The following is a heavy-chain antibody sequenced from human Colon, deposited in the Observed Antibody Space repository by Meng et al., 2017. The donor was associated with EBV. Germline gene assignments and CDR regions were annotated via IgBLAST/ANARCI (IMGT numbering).Heavy chain of an antibody. CDR2: IGGSGSHI. Sequence: QVAPGDARGNLAQPGGSLRLSRAASTVTFSDYYMSWIRQAPGKGLQWVSYIGGSGSHIHYADSVKGRFTISRDNSKNTLYLQMNGLTAEDTAIYYCAKRSPVIQGVISYYFDYWGQGTLVTVSS. CDR1: TVTFSDYY. J-gene: IGHJ4*02. D-gene: IGHD3-10*01. V-gene: IGHV3-11*01. CDR3: AKRSPVIQGVISYYFDY.